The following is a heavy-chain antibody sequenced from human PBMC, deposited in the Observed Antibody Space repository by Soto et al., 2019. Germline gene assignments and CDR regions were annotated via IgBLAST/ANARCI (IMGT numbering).Heavy chain of an antibody. Sequence: GGSLRLSCAASGFTFSSYGMHWVRQAPGKGLEWVAVISYDGSNKYYADSVKGRFTISRDNSKNTLYLQMNSLRAEDTAVYYCAKVYCSGGSCGEDYWGQGTLVTVS. CDR3: AKVYCSGGSCGEDY. D-gene: IGHD2-15*01. V-gene: IGHV3-30*18. J-gene: IGHJ4*02. CDR2: ISYDGSNK. CDR1: GFTFSSYG.